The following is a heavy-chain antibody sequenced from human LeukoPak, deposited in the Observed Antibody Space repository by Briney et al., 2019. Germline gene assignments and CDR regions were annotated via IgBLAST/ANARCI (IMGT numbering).Heavy chain of an antibody. CDR1: GFTFSSYW. V-gene: IGHV3-74*01. D-gene: IGHD1-26*01. CDR2: INSDGSST. J-gene: IGHJ4*02. Sequence: PGGSLRLSCAASGFTFSSYWMHWVRQAPGKGLVWVSRINSDGSSTSYADSVKGRFTISRDNSKNTLYLQMNTLRAEDTAVYYCAKTGSSRFDYWGQGTLVTVSS. CDR3: AKTGSSRFDY.